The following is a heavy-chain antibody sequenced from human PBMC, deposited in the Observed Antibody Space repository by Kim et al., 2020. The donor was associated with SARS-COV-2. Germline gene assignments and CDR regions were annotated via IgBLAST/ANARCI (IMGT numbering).Heavy chain of an antibody. CDR2: VHHSGST. CDR3: ARVLYSSSSPYSYYGMAV. D-gene: IGHD6-6*01. V-gene: IGHV4-4*02. Sequence: SETLSLTCAVSGGSISSTNWWSLFRQPPGKGLEWIGEVHHSGSTSYNPSLNSRFTISVAKSKNHFSLKMTSVTAADTAVYYFARVLYSSSSPYSYYGMAV. J-gene: IGHJ6*01. CDR1: GGSISSTNW.